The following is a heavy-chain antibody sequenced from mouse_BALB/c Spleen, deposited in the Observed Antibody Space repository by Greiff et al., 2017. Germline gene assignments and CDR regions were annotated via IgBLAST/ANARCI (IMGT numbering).Heavy chain of an antibody. J-gene: IGHJ4*01. CDR3: ARQRWLLSMDY. CDR2: ISYSGST. Sequence: VQLQQSGPGLVKPSQSLSLTCTVTGYSITSDYAWNWIRQFPGNKLEWMGYISYSGSTSYNPSLKSRISITRDTSKNQFFLQLNSVTTEDTATYYCARQRWLLSMDYWGQGTSVTVSS. D-gene: IGHD2-3*01. V-gene: IGHV3-2*02. CDR1: GYSITSDYA.